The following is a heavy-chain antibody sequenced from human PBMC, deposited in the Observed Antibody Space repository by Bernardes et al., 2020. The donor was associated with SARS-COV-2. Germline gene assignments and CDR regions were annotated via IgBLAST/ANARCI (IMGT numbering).Heavy chain of an antibody. J-gene: IGHJ4*02. V-gene: IGHV3-7*01. CDR2: IKQDGSEK. Sequence: GSLRLSCAASGSTFNSYWMSWVRQAPGKGLEWVANIKQDGSEKFYVDSVKGRFTISRDNAKNSLYLQMNSLRAEDTAVYYCARGGYCSTTRCYNFDYWGQGTLVTVSS. D-gene: IGHD2-2*02. CDR3: ARGGYCSTTRCYNFDY. CDR1: GSTFNSYW.